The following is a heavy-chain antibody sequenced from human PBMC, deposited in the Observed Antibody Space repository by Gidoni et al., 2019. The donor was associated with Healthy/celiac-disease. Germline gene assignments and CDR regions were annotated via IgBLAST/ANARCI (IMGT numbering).Heavy chain of an antibody. CDR1: GYTFTSYA. CDR2: INAGNGNT. CDR3: ARDILHYDSSGYHRMGGDY. V-gene: IGHV1-3*01. Sequence: QVQLVQSGAEVKKPGASVKVSCKASGYTFTSYAMHWVRQAPGQRLEWMGWINAGNGNTKYSQKFQGRVTITRDTSASTAYMELSSLRSEDTAVYYCARDILHYDSSGYHRMGGDYWGQGTLVTVSS. J-gene: IGHJ4*02. D-gene: IGHD3-22*01.